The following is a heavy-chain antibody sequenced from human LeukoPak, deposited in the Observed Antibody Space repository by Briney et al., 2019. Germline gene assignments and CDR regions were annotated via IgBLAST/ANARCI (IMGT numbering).Heavy chain of an antibody. Sequence: PGGSLRLSCAASGFTISSFWMSWVRQAPGKGPEWLATIRYDAGTRYYADSMRGRFTISRDNAQNSLYLQINSLRAEDTAIYYCAIIGTPGETEYYRLWDQGTRVTVSS. J-gene: IGHJ1*01. CDR3: AIIGTPGETEYYRL. D-gene: IGHD2-21*01. CDR1: GFTISSFW. V-gene: IGHV3-7*01. CDR2: IRYDAGTR.